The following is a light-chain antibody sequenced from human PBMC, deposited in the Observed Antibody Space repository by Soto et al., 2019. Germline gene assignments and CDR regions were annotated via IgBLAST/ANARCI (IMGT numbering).Light chain of an antibody. V-gene: IGLV2-14*01. CDR2: EVS. CDR1: SSDVEGYGY. Sequence: QSALTQPASVSGSPGQSITISCTRPSSDVEGYGYVSWYQQHPGKAPKLMIFEVSNRPSGVSNRFSGSKSGNTASLTISGLQAEDEADYYCSSYTNTKILVFGGGTKLTVL. CDR3: SSYTNTKILV. J-gene: IGLJ2*01.